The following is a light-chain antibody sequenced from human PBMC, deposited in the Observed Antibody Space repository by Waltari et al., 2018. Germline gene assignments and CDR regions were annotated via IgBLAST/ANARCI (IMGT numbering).Light chain of an antibody. Sequence: EIVMTQSPAVLSVSPGQRANLSCRASETVTSHLAWYQQKPGQAPRLLIYDVSTRAAGIPARFSGSGSETEFTLTVTSLQSEDCAVYYCQQYYEWQTFGPGTKVEIK. CDR1: ETVTSH. V-gene: IGKV3D-15*01. CDR2: DVS. CDR3: QQYYEWQT. J-gene: IGKJ1*01.